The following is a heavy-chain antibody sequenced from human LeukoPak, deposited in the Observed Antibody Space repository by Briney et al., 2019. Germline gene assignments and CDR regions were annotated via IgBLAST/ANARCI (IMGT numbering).Heavy chain of an antibody. V-gene: IGHV5-51*01. CDR2: IYPGDSDT. Sequence: GESLKISCEASGYSFTSYWIGWVRQMPGKGLEWMGIIYPGDSDTRYSPPFQGQVSISADRSIRTAYLQWSSLKASDTAMYYCTRSMYHYGSGSYPDYWGQGTLVTVSS. CDR1: GYSFTSYW. CDR3: TRSMYHYGSGSYPDY. D-gene: IGHD3-10*01. J-gene: IGHJ4*02.